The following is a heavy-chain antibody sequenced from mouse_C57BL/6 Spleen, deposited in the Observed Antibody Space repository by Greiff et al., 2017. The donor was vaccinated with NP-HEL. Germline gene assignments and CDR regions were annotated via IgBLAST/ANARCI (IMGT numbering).Heavy chain of an antibody. D-gene: IGHD1-1*01. V-gene: IGHV1-69*01. Sequence: QVQLQQPGAELVMPGASVKLSCKASGYTFTSYWMHWVKQRPGQGLEWIGEIDPSDSYTNYNQKFKGKSTLTVDKSSSTAYMQLSSLTSEDSAVYYCANYDSGGFAYWGQGTLVTVSA. J-gene: IGHJ3*01. CDR3: ANYDSGGFAY. CDR1: GYTFTSYW. CDR2: IDPSDSYT.